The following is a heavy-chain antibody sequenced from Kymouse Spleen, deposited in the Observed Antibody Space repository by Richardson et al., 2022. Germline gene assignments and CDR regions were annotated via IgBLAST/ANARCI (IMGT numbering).Heavy chain of an antibody. CDR1: GGSISSSSYY. J-gene: IGHJ4*02. Sequence: QLQLQESGPGLVKPSETLSLTCTVSGGSISSSSYYWGWIRQPPGKGLEWIGSIYYSGSTYYNPSLKSRVTISVDTSKNQFSLKLSSVTAADTAVYYCASLRYFDWLSFDYWGQGTLVTVSS. V-gene: IGHV4-39*01. CDR3: ASLRYFDWLSFDY. CDR2: IYYSGST. D-gene: IGHD3-9*01.